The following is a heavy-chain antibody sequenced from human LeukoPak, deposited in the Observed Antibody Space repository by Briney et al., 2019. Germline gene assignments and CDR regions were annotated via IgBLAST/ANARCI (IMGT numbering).Heavy chain of an antibody. D-gene: IGHD3-10*01. Sequence: ASVKVSCKTSGYSFTDYFMHWVRQAPGQGLECMGWMNPRSGDTNYAQKFQGRVTVTRDTSISTAYMELSSLRSEDTAVYYCARGQGGTDLITMVRGVIIDNNPPCFDYWGQGTLVTVSS. CDR2: MNPRSGDT. J-gene: IGHJ4*02. CDR3: ARGQGGTDLITMVRGVIIDNNPPCFDY. CDR1: GYSFTDYF. V-gene: IGHV1-2*02.